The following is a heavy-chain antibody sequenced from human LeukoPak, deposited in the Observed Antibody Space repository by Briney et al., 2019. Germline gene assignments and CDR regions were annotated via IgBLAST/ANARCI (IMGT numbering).Heavy chain of an antibody. Sequence: VASVKVSCKASGGTFSSYAISWVRQAPGQGLEWMGGIIPIFGTTNYAQRFQGRVTITTDESTNTAYMELSSLRPEDTAVYYCARGNAAVADNFDYWGQGTLVTVSS. V-gene: IGHV1-69*05. CDR2: IIPIFGTT. CDR1: GGTFSSYA. CDR3: ARGNAAVADNFDY. J-gene: IGHJ4*02. D-gene: IGHD6-19*01.